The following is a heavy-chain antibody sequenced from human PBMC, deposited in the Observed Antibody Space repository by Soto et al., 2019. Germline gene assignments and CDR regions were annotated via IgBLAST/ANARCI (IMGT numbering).Heavy chain of an antibody. J-gene: IGHJ4*02. CDR1: GFTFSDYY. CDR2: ISGSSSTI. D-gene: IGHD5-18*01. Sequence: GGSLRLSCAASGFTFSDYYLSWIRQAPGKGLEWLSYISGSSSTIYYADSVKGRFTISRDNARNSLYLQMNSLRAEDTAMYYCARDSGYSHFDSWGQGTLVTVSS. CDR3: ARDSGYSHFDS. V-gene: IGHV3-11*01.